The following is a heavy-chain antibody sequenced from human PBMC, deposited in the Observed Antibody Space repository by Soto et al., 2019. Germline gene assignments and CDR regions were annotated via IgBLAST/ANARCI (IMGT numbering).Heavy chain of an antibody. CDR2: ISYDGSDK. J-gene: IGHJ4*02. Sequence: GGSLRLSCSASGFIFSNYWMHWVRQAPGKGLEWVAVISYDGSDKYYADSVKGRFTISRDNSKNTLNLQMNSLRADDTAVYYCAKALGELSPESYDYWGQGTLVTVSS. V-gene: IGHV3-30*18. CDR3: AKALGELSPESYDY. CDR1: GFIFSNYW. D-gene: IGHD3-16*02.